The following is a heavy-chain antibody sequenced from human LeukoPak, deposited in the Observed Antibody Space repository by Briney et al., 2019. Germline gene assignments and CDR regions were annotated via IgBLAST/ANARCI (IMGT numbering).Heavy chain of an antibody. CDR1: GFTFSSYS. CDR2: ISSSSSYI. CDR3: ARGYYDILTGYYPSYFDY. Sequence: GGSLRLSCAGSGFTFSSYSMHWVRQAPGKGLEWVSSISSSSSYIYYADSVKGRFTISRDNAKNSLYLQMNSLRAEDTAVYYCARGYYDILTGYYPSYFDYWGQGTLVTVSS. V-gene: IGHV3-21*01. J-gene: IGHJ4*02. D-gene: IGHD3-9*01.